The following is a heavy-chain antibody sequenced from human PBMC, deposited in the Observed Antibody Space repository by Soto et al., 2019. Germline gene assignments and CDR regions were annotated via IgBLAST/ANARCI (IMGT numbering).Heavy chain of an antibody. V-gene: IGHV3-21*01. J-gene: IGHJ6*02. CDR2: ISSSSFSI. CDR1: GFTFSSYS. Sequence: EVQLVESGGGLVKPGGSLRLSCAASGFTFSSYSMNWVRQAPGKGLEWVSSISSSSFSINYADSVKGRFSISRDNAQNSLHSQTNNLTAADSAVYYCAVNESSNICGMNVLGQGTTVTVSS. CDR3: AVNESSNICGMNV. D-gene: IGHD6-6*01.